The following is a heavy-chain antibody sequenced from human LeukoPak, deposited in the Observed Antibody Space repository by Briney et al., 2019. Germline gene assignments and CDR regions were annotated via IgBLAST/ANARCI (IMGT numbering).Heavy chain of an antibody. J-gene: IGHJ4*02. CDR1: GFTFSRSW. Sequence: GGSLRLSCAASGFTFSRSWMGXXRQAPGKGLEWVASIKQDGTSKYYVDSVMGRFTISRDNAENSVYLQMNSLSAGDTAVYYCARHGDYCFDLWGPGTRVTVSS. CDR2: IKQDGTSK. D-gene: IGHD2-21*01. V-gene: IGHV3-7*02. CDR3: ARHGDYCFDL.